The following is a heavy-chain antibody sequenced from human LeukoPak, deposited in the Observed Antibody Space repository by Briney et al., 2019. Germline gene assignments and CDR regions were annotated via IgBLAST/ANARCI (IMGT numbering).Heavy chain of an antibody. D-gene: IGHD1-7*01. CDR2: ISYDGSNK. CDR3: AKDRGITGTTSGMDG. J-gene: IGHJ6*02. V-gene: IGHV3-30*18. Sequence: GGSLRISCATSGFTFSSYGIHWVRQAPGKGLEWVAVISYDGSNKYYADSVKGRFTISRDNSKNTLYLQMNSLRAEDTAVYYGAKDRGITGTTSGMDGWGQGTTVTVSS. CDR1: GFTFSSYG.